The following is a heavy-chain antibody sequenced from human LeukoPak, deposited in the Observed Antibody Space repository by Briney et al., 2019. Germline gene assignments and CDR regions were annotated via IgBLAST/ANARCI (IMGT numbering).Heavy chain of an antibody. CDR1: GYTFTGYY. CDR3: ARVWGDTAMVDY. V-gene: IGHV1-2*02. CDR2: INPNSGGT. J-gene: IGHJ4*02. Sequence: ASVKVCCKASGYTFTGYYMHWVRQAPGQGLEWMGWINPNSGGTNYAQKFQGRVTMTRDTSIGTAYMELSRLRSDDTAVYYCARVWGDTAMVDYWGQGTLVTVSS. D-gene: IGHD5-18*01.